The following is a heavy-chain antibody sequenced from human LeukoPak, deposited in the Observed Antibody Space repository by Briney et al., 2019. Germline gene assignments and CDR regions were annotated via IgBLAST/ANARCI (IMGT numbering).Heavy chain of an antibody. CDR1: GYTFTSYG. CDR3: ARDKERGVKKCDY. Sequence: GASVKVSCKASGYTFTSYGMSWVRQAPGQGLEWMGWINAYNGNTKYAQKLQGRVTMTTGTSTSTAYMELRSLRYDGTAVYYCARDKERGVKKCDYWGQGTLVTVSS. J-gene: IGHJ4*02. CDR2: INAYNGNT. V-gene: IGHV1-18*01. D-gene: IGHD3-10*01.